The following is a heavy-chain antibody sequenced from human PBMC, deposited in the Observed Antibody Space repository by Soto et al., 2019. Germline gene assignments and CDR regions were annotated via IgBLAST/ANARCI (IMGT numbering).Heavy chain of an antibody. Sequence: GESLNISCKESGYSFARYWITWVLQKPGKGLEWMGRIDPSDSQTYYSPSFRGHVTISVTKSITTVFLQWSSLRASDTAMYYCARQIYDSDTGPNFQYYFDSWGKGTPVTVSS. J-gene: IGHJ4*02. CDR2: IDPSDSQT. CDR1: GYSFARYW. CDR3: ARQIYDSDTGPNFQYYFDS. D-gene: IGHD3-22*01. V-gene: IGHV5-10-1*01.